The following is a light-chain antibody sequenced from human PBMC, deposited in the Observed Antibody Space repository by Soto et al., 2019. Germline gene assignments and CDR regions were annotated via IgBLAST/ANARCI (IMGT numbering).Light chain of an antibody. Sequence: DIQMTQSPSTLSACVGDRVTITCRASQSISHLLAWYQQKPGKVPKLLIYDASNLGSGVPSRFSGSESGADFTLTISSVQPEDSATYYYQQAATFPLTFGGGTYVEI. CDR2: DAS. V-gene: IGKV1-5*01. CDR1: QSISHL. J-gene: IGKJ4*01. CDR3: QQAATFPLT.